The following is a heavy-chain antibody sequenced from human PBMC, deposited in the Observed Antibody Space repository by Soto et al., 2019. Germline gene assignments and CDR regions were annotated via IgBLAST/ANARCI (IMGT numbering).Heavy chain of an antibody. D-gene: IGHD2-15*01. CDR2: ISYDGSNK. CDR1: GFTFSSYA. CDR3: ARDSGASGGSYYYGMDV. J-gene: IGHJ6*02. Sequence: GGSLRLSCAASGFTFSSYAMHWVRQAPGKGLEWVAVISYDGSNKYYADSVKGRFTISRDNSKNTLYLQMNSLRAEDTAAYYCARDSGASGGSYYYGMDVWGQGTTVTVSS. V-gene: IGHV3-30-3*01.